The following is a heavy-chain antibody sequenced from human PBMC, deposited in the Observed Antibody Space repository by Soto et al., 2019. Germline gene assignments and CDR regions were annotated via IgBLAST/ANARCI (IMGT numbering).Heavy chain of an antibody. Sequence: PGGSLRLWSAASGFTFSSYVMHRVRQSPGKGLESVAVISSRXSNKYYADYVKGRFTICRDNSKNTLYLQMNSLRAEDTAAYYCAKGTLGYCSGGSCYFDYWGQGTLVTVSS. CDR2: ISSRXSNK. V-gene: IGHV3-30*18. CDR1: GFTFSSYV. J-gene: IGHJ4*02. D-gene: IGHD2-15*01. CDR3: AKGTLGYCSGGSCYFDY.